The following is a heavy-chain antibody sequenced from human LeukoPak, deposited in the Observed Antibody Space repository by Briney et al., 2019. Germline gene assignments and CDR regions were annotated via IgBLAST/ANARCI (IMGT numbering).Heavy chain of an antibody. CDR2: INPNSGGT. J-gene: IGHJ4*02. V-gene: IGHV1-2*02. CDR3: ARYYYDSSGNDY. Sequence: ASVKVSCKASGYTFTGYYMHWVRQAPGQGLEWMGWINPNSGGTNYAQKFQGRVTMTRDTSISTAYMELSRLRSDDTAVYYCARYYYDSSGNDYWGQGTLVTVSS. D-gene: IGHD3-22*01. CDR1: GYTFTGYY.